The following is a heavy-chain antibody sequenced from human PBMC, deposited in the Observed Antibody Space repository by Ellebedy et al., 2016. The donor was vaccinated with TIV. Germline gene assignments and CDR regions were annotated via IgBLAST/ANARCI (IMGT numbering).Heavy chain of an antibody. CDR1: GYTFTNYY. CDR2: INPGGGGT. CDR3: ARAPLSGVFYGMDV. V-gene: IGHV1-46*01. D-gene: IGHD3-16*02. J-gene: IGHJ6*02. Sequence: AASVKFSCKASGYTFTNYYMNWVRQAPGQGLEWMGIINPGGGGTSYAQKFQGRVTMTRDTSTSTVYMELSSLSSEDTALYYCARAPLSGVFYGMDVWGQGTTVTVSS.